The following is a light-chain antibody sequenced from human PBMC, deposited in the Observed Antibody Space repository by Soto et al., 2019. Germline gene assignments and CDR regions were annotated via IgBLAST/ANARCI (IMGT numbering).Light chain of an antibody. V-gene: IGKV3-20*01. CDR2: GTS. CDR1: QAVSSSY. CDR3: HQYGGSPTWT. J-gene: IGKJ1*01. Sequence: EIVLTQSPGTLSLSPGERATLSCRASQAVSSSYVAWYQQKPGQAPRLLIYGTSTRATGIPDRFSGSGSGTDFSLTISSLEPEDFAVYYCHQYGGSPTWTFGQGTKVENK.